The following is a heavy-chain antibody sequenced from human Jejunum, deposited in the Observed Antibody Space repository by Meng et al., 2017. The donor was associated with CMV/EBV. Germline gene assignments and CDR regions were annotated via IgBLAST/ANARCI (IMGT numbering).Heavy chain of an antibody. V-gene: IGHV1-69*05. CDR1: GVIFNRYS. CDR3: VRGGDSHIWYYYLDF. D-gene: IGHD6-13*01. Sequence: SGVIFNRYSVNWVRQAPGQGLEWMGGVIPGSGTANYAQRFQGRVSIITDESTSTSYMELNSLRSEDTAVYYCVRGGDSHIWYYYLDFWGHGTLVTVSS. CDR2: VIPGSGTA. J-gene: IGHJ4*01.